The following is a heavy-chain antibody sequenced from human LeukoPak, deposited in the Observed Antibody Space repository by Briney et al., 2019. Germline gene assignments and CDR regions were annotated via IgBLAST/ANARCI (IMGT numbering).Heavy chain of an antibody. CDR2: INAGNDNT. CDR3: ARGSLSSRDFDY. Sequence: GESLKISCKGSGYIFTSYWIGWVRQMPGKGLEWMGWINAGNDNTKYSQKFQGRVTITRDTSARTAYMELSSLTSEDTAVYYCARGSLSSRDFDYWGQGTLVTVSS. CDR1: GYIFTSYW. J-gene: IGHJ4*02. D-gene: IGHD1-26*01. V-gene: IGHV1-3*01.